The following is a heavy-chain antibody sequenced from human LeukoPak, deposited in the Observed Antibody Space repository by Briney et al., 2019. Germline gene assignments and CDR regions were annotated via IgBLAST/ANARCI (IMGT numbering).Heavy chain of an antibody. J-gene: IGHJ5*02. CDR3: ARAKGDPRRFDP. CDR2: IKQDGSEK. Sequence: GGSLRLSCAASGFTFSSYWMGWVRQAPGKGLEWVANIKQDGSEKYYVDSVKGRFTISRDNAKNSLYLRMNSLRAEDTAVYYCARAKGDPRRFDPWGQGTLVTVSS. D-gene: IGHD2-21*02. CDR1: GFTFSSYW. V-gene: IGHV3-7*01.